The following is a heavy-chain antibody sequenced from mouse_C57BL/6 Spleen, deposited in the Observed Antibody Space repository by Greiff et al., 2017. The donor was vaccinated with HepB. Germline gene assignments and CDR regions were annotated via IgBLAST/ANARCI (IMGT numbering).Heavy chain of an antibody. J-gene: IGHJ1*03. CDR1: GFTFSDYY. Sequence: EVMLVESGGGLVQPGGSLKLSCAASGFTFSDYYMYWVRQTPEKRLEWVAYISNGGGSTYYPDTVKGRFTISRDNAKNTLYLQMSRLKSEDTAMYYCARHREITTVERYFDVWGTGTTVTVSS. CDR2: ISNGGGST. D-gene: IGHD1-1*01. CDR3: ARHREITTVERYFDV. V-gene: IGHV5-12*01.